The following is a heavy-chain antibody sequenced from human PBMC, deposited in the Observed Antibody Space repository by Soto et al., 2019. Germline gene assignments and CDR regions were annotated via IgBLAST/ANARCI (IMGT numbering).Heavy chain of an antibody. V-gene: IGHV4-4*07. CDR2: IYTSGST. CDR3: ARVGVTMVRGVITVWFDP. Sequence: SETLSLTCTVSCGSIISYYWSWIRQPAGKGLEWIGRIYTSGSTNYNPSLKSRVTMSVDTSKNQFSLKLSSVTAADTAVYYCARVGVTMVRGVITVWFDPWGQGTLVTVSS. D-gene: IGHD3-10*01. CDR1: CGSIISYY. J-gene: IGHJ5*02.